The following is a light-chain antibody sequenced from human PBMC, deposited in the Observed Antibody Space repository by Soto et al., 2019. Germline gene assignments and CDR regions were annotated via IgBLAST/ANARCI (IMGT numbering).Light chain of an antibody. CDR1: QSISSW. J-gene: IGKJ1*01. CDR2: DAS. V-gene: IGKV1-5*01. CDR3: QHYNSYSEA. Sequence: DIQMTQSPSTLSASLGDRVTITFRASQSISSWLAWYQQKPGKAPKLLIYDASSLESGVPSRFSGSGSGTEFTLTISSLQSEDFATYYCQHYNSYSEAFGQGTKVDIK.